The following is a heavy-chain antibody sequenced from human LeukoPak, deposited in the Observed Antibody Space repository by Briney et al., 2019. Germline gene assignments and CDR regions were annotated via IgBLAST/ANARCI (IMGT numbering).Heavy chain of an antibody. CDR2: ISYDGSNK. Sequence: GRSLRLSCAASGFTFSSYGMHWVRHAPGKGLEWVAVISYDGSNKYYADSVKGRFTISRDNSKNTLYLQMNSLRAEDTAVYYCAKDLLPTKQRYGMDVWGQGTTVTVSS. CDR1: GFTFSSYG. V-gene: IGHV3-30*18. CDR3: AKDLLPTKQRYGMDV. J-gene: IGHJ6*02. D-gene: IGHD1/OR15-1a*01.